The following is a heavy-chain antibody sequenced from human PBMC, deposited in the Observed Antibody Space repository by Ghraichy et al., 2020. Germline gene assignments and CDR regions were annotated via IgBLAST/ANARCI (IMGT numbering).Heavy chain of an antibody. CDR3: ARQWMPEMATITESAFDI. CDR2: IYSGGST. J-gene: IGHJ3*02. CDR1: GFTVSSNY. Sequence: GESLRLSCAASGFTVSSNYMSWVRQAPGKGLEWVSVIYSGGSTYYADSVKGRFTISRDNSKNTLYLQMNSLRAEDTAVYYCARQWMPEMATITESAFDIWGQGTMVTVSS. D-gene: IGHD5-24*01. V-gene: IGHV3-53*01.